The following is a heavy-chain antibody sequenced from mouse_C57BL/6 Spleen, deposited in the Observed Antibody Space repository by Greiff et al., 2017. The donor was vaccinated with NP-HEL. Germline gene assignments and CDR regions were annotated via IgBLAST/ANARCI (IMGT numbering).Heavy chain of an antibody. Sequence: EVKVVESGPELVKPGASVKMSCKASGYTFTSYVMHWVKQKPGQGLEWIGYIYPYNDGTKYNEKFKGKATLTSDKSSSTAYMELSSLTSEDSAVYYCARRVTTVVATTDWDYWGQGTTLTVSS. CDR2: IYPYNDGT. CDR3: ARRVTTVVATTDWDY. J-gene: IGHJ2*01. D-gene: IGHD1-1*01. V-gene: IGHV1-14*01. CDR1: GYTFTSYV.